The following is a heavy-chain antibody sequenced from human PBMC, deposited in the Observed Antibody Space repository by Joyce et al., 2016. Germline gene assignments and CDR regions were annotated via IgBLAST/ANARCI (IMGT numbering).Heavy chain of an antibody. J-gene: IGHJ2*01. CDR3: AREVDYDDISGYYFGFFDL. D-gene: IGHD3-22*01. Sequence: GYTRYSQKFQGRVTITRDTSASTAFLQLSSLRSEDTALYYCAREVDYDDISGYYFGFFDLWGRGTRVIVSS. V-gene: IGHV1-3*01. CDR2: GYT.